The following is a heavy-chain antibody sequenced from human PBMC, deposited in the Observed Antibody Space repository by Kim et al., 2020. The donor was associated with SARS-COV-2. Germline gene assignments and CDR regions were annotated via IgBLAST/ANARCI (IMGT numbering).Heavy chain of an antibody. D-gene: IGHD5-18*01. CDR1: RFSFSNYA. CDR2: IGGSGGST. J-gene: IGHJ4*02. CDR3: AKAPSGYSYGAFDY. Sequence: GGSLRLSCAASRFSFSNYAMSWVRHAPGKGLEWVSAIGGSGGSTYYADSVKGRFTISRDNSKNTLYLQMNSLRAEDTAVYYCAKAPSGYSYGAFDYWGQGTLVTVS. V-gene: IGHV3-23*01.